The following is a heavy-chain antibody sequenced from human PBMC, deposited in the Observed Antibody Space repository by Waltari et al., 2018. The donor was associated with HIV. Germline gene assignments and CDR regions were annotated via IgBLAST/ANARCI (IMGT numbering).Heavy chain of an antibody. CDR1: GFTFSSYS. CDR2: IRSSSSYI. Sequence: EVQLVESGGGLVKPGGSLRLSCAASGFTFSSYSMNWVRQAPGKVLEWVSSIRSSSSYIYYADSVKGRFTISRDNAKNSLYLQMNSLRAEDTAVYYCARLEGRGLLEDYWGQGTLVTVSS. J-gene: IGHJ4*02. V-gene: IGHV3-21*01. D-gene: IGHD1-1*01. CDR3: ARLEGRGLLEDY.